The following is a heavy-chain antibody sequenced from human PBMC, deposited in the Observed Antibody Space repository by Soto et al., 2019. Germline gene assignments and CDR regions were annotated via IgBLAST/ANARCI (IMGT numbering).Heavy chain of an antibody. CDR3: TTTVVVVAATDYYYGMDV. Sequence: KTGGSLRLSCAASGFTFSNAWMSWVRQAPGKGLEWVGRIKSKTDGGTTDYAAPVKGRFTISRDDSKNTLYLQMNSLKTEDTAVYYCTTTVVVVAATDYYYGMDVWGQGTTVTVSS. CDR1: GFTFSNAW. J-gene: IGHJ6*02. V-gene: IGHV3-15*01. D-gene: IGHD2-15*01. CDR2: IKSKTDGGTT.